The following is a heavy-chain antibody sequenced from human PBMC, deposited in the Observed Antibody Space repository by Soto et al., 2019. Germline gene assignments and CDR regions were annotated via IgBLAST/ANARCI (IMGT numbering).Heavy chain of an antibody. Sequence: SGPTLVTPTQTLTLTCTFAGFSLSTSGVGVGWIRQPPGKALELLALIYWNDDKRYSPSLKSRLTITKDTSKNQVVLTMTNMDPVDTAKYYCAHSRKQWLVPSQFDYWGQGTLVTVSS. CDR1: GFSLSTSGVG. CDR3: AHSRKQWLVPSQFDY. V-gene: IGHV2-5*01. J-gene: IGHJ4*02. D-gene: IGHD6-19*01. CDR2: IYWNDDK.